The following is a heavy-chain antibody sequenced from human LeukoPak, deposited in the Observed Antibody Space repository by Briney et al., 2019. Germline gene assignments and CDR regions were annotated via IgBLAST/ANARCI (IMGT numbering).Heavy chain of an antibody. CDR2: INPSGGST. J-gene: IGHJ4*02. Sequence: ASVKVSCKASGYTFTSYYMHWVRQAPGQGLEWMGIINPSGGSTSYAQKFQGRVTMTRNTSISTAYMELSSLRSEDTAVYYCARVMVRGVITPFDYWGQGTLVTVSS. CDR1: GYTFTSYY. V-gene: IGHV1-46*01. D-gene: IGHD3-10*01. CDR3: ARVMVRGVITPFDY.